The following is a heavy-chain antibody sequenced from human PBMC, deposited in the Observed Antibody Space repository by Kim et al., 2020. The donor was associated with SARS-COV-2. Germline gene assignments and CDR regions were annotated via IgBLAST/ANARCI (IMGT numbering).Heavy chain of an antibody. J-gene: IGHJ4*02. CDR2: INPNSGGT. CDR1: GYTFTGYY. V-gene: IGHV1-2*02. D-gene: IGHD2-15*01. Sequence: ASVKVSCKASGYTFTGYYMHWVRQAPGQGLEWMGWINPNSGGTNYAQKFQGRVTMTRDTSISTAYMELSRLRSDDTAVYYCARARYCSGGTCYWAGYALFEYWGQGTLVTVSS. CDR3: ARARYCSGGTCYWAGYALFEY.